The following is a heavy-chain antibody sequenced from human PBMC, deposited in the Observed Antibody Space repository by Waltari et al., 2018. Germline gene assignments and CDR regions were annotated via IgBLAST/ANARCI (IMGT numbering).Heavy chain of an antibody. D-gene: IGHD1-26*01. CDR3: ARAIGWEQIDY. CDR1: EDTFNGYY. Sequence: QVQLVQSGAEAKKPGAAVTVSCKASEDTFNGYYIQWVRQAPGQGLEWMGWINPNSGDKNYGAKFRGRVTMTRDTSIHTAYMELSRLRSDDTAIYFCARAIGWEQIDYWGQGTLVTVSS. CDR2: INPNSGDK. V-gene: IGHV1-2*02. J-gene: IGHJ4*02.